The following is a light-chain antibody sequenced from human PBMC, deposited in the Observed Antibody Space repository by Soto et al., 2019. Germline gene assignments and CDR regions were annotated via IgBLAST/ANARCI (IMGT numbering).Light chain of an antibody. CDR1: QSVLYSSNNKNY. V-gene: IGKV4-1*01. J-gene: IGKJ1*01. CDR2: WAS. CDR3: QEYDSTPRT. Sequence: VMAQSPDSLAVSLGARATINCKSSQSVLYSSNNKNYLAWYQQKPGQPPKLLIYWASTRESGVPDRFSGSGSGTDFTLTISSLQAEDVAVYYCQEYDSTPRTFGQGTKVDIK.